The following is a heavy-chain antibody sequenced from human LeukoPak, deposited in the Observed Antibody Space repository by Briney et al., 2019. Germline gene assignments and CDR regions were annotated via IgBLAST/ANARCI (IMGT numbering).Heavy chain of an antibody. CDR1: GFTVSSNY. D-gene: IGHD4-17*01. V-gene: IGHV3-53*01. Sequence: PGGSLRLSCAASGFTVSSNYMSWVRQAPGKGLEWVSVIYSGGSTYYADSVKGRFTISRDNSKNTLYLQMNSLRAEDTAVYYCARHDYGDYLTSYYYYYYGMDVWGQGTTVTVSS. CDR3: ARHDYGDYLTSYYYYYYGMDV. J-gene: IGHJ6*02. CDR2: IYSGGST.